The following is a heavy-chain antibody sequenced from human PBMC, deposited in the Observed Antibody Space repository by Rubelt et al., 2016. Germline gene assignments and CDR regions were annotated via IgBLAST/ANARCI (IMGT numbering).Heavy chain of an antibody. CDR2: IYWDDDK. V-gene: IGHV2-5*02. Sequence: QITLKESGPTLVKPTQTLTLTCTFSGFSLSTSGVGVGWIRQPPGKALEWLALIYWDDDKRYSPSLKSRLTITKDTSKNQVVLTMTNMDPVDTATYYCAHRRSDYDFWSVGAFDPWGQGTLVTVSS. CDR3: AHRRSDYDFWSVGAFDP. CDR1: GFSLSTSGVG. J-gene: IGHJ5*02. D-gene: IGHD3-3*01.